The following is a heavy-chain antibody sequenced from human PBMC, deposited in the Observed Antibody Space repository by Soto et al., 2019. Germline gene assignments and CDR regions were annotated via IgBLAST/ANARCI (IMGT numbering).Heavy chain of an antibody. CDR3: ATVLPTVDYYYYGMDV. V-gene: IGHV1-24*01. D-gene: IGHD1-26*01. CDR1: GYTLTELS. CDR2: FDPEDGET. Sequence: QVQLVQSGAEVKKPGASVKVSCKVSGYTLTELSMHWVRQAPGKGLEWMGGFDPEDGETIYAQKFQGRVTMTEDTSTDTAYMELSSLRYEDKAVYYCATVLPTVDYYYYGMDVWGQGTTVTVSS. J-gene: IGHJ6*02.